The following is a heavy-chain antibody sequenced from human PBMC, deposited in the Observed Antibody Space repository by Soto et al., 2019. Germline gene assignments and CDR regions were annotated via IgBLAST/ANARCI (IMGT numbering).Heavy chain of an antibody. CDR2: ISGSGSTT. Sequence: DVQLVESGGKLIQPGGSLRLPCTASGVIFRPYGMNWVRQDPGKGLEWVSYISGSGSTTYYTDSVKGRFTISRDNTNNSLYLQMNSLPDEDSAVYYCATCIMIFGVHLYYFDSWGQGTLVTVSS. CDR3: ATCIMIFGVHLYYFDS. V-gene: IGHV3-48*02. D-gene: IGHD3-3*01. CDR1: GVIFRPYG. J-gene: IGHJ4*02.